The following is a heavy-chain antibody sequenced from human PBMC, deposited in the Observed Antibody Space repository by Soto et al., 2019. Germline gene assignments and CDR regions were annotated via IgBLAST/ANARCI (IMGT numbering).Heavy chain of an antibody. CDR1: GFTFSSYG. CDR2: ISYDGSNK. D-gene: IGHD6-13*01. Sequence: QVQLVESGGGVVQPGRSLRLSCAASGFTFSSYGMHWVRQAPGKGLGWVAVISYDGSNKYYADSVKGRFTISRDNSKNTLYLQMNSLRAEDTAVYYCAKDPLGYSSSWLYFDYWGQGTLVTVSS. J-gene: IGHJ4*02. V-gene: IGHV3-30*18. CDR3: AKDPLGYSSSWLYFDY.